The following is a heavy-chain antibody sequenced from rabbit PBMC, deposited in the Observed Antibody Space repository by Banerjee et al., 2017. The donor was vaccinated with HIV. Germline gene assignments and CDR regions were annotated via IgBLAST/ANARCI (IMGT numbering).Heavy chain of an antibody. J-gene: IGHJ6*01. D-gene: IGHD6-1*01. CDR3: ARAAVDGYGWDL. CDR2: IYAGSSGST. V-gene: IGHV1S45*01. Sequence: QEQLVESGGGLVKTGASLTLTCTASGFSFSSSYYMCWVRQAPGKGLEWIACIYAGSSGSTYYASWAKGRFTISKTSSTTVTLQMTSLTAADTATYFCARAAVDGYGWDLWGPGTLVTVS. CDR1: GFSFSSSYY.